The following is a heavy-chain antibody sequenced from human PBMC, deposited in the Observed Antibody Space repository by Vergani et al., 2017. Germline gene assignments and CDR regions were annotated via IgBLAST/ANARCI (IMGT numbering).Heavy chain of an antibody. CDR1: GFTFRDYN. CDR2: ISSGGTYK. V-gene: IGHV3-21*01. Sequence: DVQLVESGGGLVKPGGSLRLSCAVSGFTFRDYNMHWVRQAPGKGLEWVSSISSGGTYKNFADSMKGRFTISRDNAKNSLFLQVHSLRADDTAVYYCQIVVVVAATGGGMDVWGQGTTVTVSS. D-gene: IGHD2-15*01. CDR3: QIVVVVAATGGGMDV. J-gene: IGHJ6*02.